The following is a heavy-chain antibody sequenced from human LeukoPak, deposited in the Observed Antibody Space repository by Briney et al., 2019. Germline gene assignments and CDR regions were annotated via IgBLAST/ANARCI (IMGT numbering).Heavy chain of an antibody. CDR3: ARSRTYGDYGRGLDY. CDR1: GFISSSYW. D-gene: IGHD4-17*01. CDR2: INTDGFST. Sequence: QAGGSLRLSCAASGFISSSYWMHWVRQPPGKGLVYIACINTDGFSTNYADSVKGRFTISRDNDKNTLYLQMNSLRAEDTAGYYCARSRTYGDYGRGLDYWGQGTLVTVSS. V-gene: IGHV3-74*01. J-gene: IGHJ4*02.